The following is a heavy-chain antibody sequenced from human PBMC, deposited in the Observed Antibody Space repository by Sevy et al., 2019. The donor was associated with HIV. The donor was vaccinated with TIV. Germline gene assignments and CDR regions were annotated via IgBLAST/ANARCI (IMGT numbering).Heavy chain of an antibody. Sequence: GGSLRLSCAASGFTFSDYYMSWIRQAPGKGLEWVSYISSSGSTIYYADSVKGRFTISRDNAKNSLYLQMNSLRAKDTAVYYCARDGYYYDSSGLILDYWGQGTLVTVSS. V-gene: IGHV3-11*01. CDR3: ARDGYYYDSSGLILDY. D-gene: IGHD3-22*01. CDR2: ISSSGSTI. J-gene: IGHJ4*02. CDR1: GFTFSDYY.